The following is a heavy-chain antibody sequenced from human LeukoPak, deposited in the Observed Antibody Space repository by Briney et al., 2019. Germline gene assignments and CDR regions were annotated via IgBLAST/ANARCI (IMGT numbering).Heavy chain of an antibody. CDR3: AREGIAADSYFDH. V-gene: IGHV6-1*01. CDR1: GDSVSSNSAA. Sequence: SQTLSLTCALSGDSVSSNSAAWNWIRRSPSRGLEWLGRTYYRSKWYNDYAVSVKGRITINPDTPKNQFSLQLNSVTPEDTAVYYCAREGIAADSYFDHWGQGSLVTVSS. D-gene: IGHD6-13*01. CDR2: TYYRSKWYN. J-gene: IGHJ4*02.